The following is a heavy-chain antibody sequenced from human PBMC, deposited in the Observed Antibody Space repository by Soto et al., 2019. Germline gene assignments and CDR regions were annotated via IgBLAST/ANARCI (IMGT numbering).Heavy chain of an antibody. CDR2: ISSSSSYI. CDR3: ARDVGGYCSGGSCYT. D-gene: IGHD2-15*01. J-gene: IGHJ5*02. Sequence: EVQLVESGGGLVKPGGSLRLSCAASGFTFSSYSMNWVRQAPGKGLEWVSSISSSSSYIYYADSVKGRFTISRDNAKNSLYLQMNSLRGEDTAVYYCARDVGGYCSGGSCYTWGQGTLVTVSS. V-gene: IGHV3-21*01. CDR1: GFTFSSYS.